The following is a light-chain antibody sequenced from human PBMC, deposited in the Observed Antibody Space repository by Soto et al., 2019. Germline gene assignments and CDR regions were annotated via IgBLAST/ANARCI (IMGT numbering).Light chain of an antibody. Sequence: DIQMTQSPSTLSASVGDRVTITCRASQSISNWLAWYQQKPGKAPKLLIYKASTLESGVPSRFSGRGSGTEFTLTISRLQPDDFATYYCQQYSSYSFGQCTKLEIK. CDR3: QQYSSYS. CDR2: KAS. CDR1: QSISNW. V-gene: IGKV1-5*03. J-gene: IGKJ2*01.